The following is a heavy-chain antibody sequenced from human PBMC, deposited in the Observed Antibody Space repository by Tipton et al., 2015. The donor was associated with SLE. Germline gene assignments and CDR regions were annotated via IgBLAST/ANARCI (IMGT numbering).Heavy chain of an antibody. J-gene: IGHJ4*02. CDR3: ARVRADFGAVIIYEY. V-gene: IGHV5-51*03. CDR2: IYPPDSDT. D-gene: IGHD3-3*01. Sequence: VQLVQSGAEVKKSGESLKISCKGSGYSFASYWIGWVRQMPEKGLEWMGLIYPPDSDTRYSPSFQGRVTLSVDKSISTAYLQWSSLKASDTAMYYCARVRADFGAVIIYEYWGQGTLVTVSS. CDR1: GYSFASYW.